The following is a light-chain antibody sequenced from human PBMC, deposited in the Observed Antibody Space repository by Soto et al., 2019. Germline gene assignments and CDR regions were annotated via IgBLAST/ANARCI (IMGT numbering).Light chain of an antibody. CDR1: QSISSW. V-gene: IGKV1-5*03. CDR3: QQYNRFWT. Sequence: DIQMTQSPSTLSASVGDRVIITCRASQSISSWLAWYQQKPGKAPKLLIYQASILESGVPSRFSGRGSGTEFTLTISSLQPDDFATYYCQQYNRFWTFGQGTKVEIK. J-gene: IGKJ1*01. CDR2: QAS.